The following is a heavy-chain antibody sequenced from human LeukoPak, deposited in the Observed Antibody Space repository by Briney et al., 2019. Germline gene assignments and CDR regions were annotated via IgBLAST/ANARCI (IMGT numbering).Heavy chain of an antibody. V-gene: IGHV1-2*02. J-gene: IGHJ4*02. CDR2: INPDSGDT. D-gene: IGHD2-15*01. Sequence: ASVKVSCKASGNTFTGYSIHWVRQAPGQGLEWMGWINPDSGDTAYAQKFQARVTMTRDTSISTAYMELSMLRSDDTAVYYCASRGYCSGARCPFDYWGQGTLVTVSS. CDR3: ASRGYCSGARCPFDY. CDR1: GNTFTGYS.